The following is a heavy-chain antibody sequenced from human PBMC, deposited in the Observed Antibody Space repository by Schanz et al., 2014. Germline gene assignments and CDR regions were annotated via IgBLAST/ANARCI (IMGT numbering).Heavy chain of an antibody. Sequence: EVHLLESGGGLVQPGGSLRLSCAASGFTFSNHALSWVRQAPGKGLEWVSGIGGSGDSTHYADSGKGRFTISRDNSRNTLFLQMRNLRADDTALYYCAKGKSEVRGIILDYWGQGTMVVVSS. CDR1: GFTFSNHA. J-gene: IGHJ4*02. CDR2: IGGSGDST. V-gene: IGHV3-23*01. D-gene: IGHD3-10*01. CDR3: AKGKSEVRGIILDY.